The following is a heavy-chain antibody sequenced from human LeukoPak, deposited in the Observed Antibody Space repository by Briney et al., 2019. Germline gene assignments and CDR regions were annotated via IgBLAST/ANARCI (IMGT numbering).Heavy chain of an antibody. CDR2: INHSGST. CDR1: GGSFSGYY. V-gene: IGHV4-34*01. CDR3: ARDVTTIFGDAFDI. Sequence: SETLSLTCAVYGGSFSGYYWSWIRQPPGKGLEWIGEINHSGSTNYNPSLKSRVTISVDTSKNQFSLKLSSVTAADTAVYYCARDVTTIFGDAFDIWGQGTMVTVSS. D-gene: IGHD3-3*01. J-gene: IGHJ3*02.